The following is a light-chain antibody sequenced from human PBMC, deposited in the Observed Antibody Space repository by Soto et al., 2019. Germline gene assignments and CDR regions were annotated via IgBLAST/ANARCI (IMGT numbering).Light chain of an antibody. CDR2: TAS. Sequence: DIQMTQSPSSLSASLVDRVTITCRASQSISSYLNWYQQKPGKAPKLLIYTASSLQSGVPSRFSGSGSGTEFTLTISGLLPEDFATYHCQQLNTLPFTFGQGTRLEIK. CDR3: QQLNTLPFT. CDR1: QSISSY. J-gene: IGKJ5*01. V-gene: IGKV1-39*01.